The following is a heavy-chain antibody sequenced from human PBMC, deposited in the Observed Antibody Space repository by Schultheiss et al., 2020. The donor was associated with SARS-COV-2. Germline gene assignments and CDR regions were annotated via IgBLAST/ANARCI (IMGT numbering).Heavy chain of an antibody. CDR3: ARDLNY. V-gene: IGHV4-59*12. CDR2: IYYSGST. CDR1: GGSISSYY. Sequence: SQTLSLTCTVSGGSISSYYWSWIRQPPGKGLEWIGYIYYSGSTNYNPSLKSRVTISVDTSKNQFSLKLSSVTAADTAVYYCARDLNYWGQGTLVTVSS. J-gene: IGHJ4*02.